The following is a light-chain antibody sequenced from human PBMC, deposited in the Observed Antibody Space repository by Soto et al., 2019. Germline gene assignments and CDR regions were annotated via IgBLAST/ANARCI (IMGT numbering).Light chain of an antibody. V-gene: IGKV1-5*01. CDR2: DAS. CDR3: QQYNSRMYT. CDR1: QSISSW. J-gene: IGKJ2*01. Sequence: DIQMTQSPSTLSASVGDRVTITCRASQSISSWLAWYQQKPGKAPKLLIYDASSLESGGPSRFSGSGSGTEFTLTISSLQPDDFATYYCQQYNSRMYTFGQGTKLEIK.